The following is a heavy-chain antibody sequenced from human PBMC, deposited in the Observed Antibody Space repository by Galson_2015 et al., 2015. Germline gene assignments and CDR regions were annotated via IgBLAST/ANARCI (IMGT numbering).Heavy chain of an antibody. CDR2: ISYDGSNK. D-gene: IGHD1-26*01. V-gene: IGHV3-30-3*01. CDR3: ARVGESPWWELLRIDY. Sequence: SLRLSCAASGFTFSSYAMHWVRQAPGKGLEWVAVISYDGSNKYYADSVKGRFTISRDNSKNTLYLQMNSLRAEDTAVYYCARVGESPWWELLRIDYWGQGTLVTVSS. J-gene: IGHJ4*02. CDR1: GFTFSSYA.